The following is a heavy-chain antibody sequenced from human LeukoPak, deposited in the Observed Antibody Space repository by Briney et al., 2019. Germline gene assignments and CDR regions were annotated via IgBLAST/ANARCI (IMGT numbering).Heavy chain of an antibody. CDR1: GYTFTKYG. CDR3: VRARGDRSGYYRY. Sequence: ASVKVSCKTSGYTFTKYGISWVRQAPGQGPEWMGWFSVYDGNTNYAQKLQDRLTLTTDTSTDTAHMELRSLRSDDTAVYYCVRARGDRSGYYRYWGQGTLVTVSS. V-gene: IGHV1-18*01. J-gene: IGHJ4*02. D-gene: IGHD3-22*01. CDR2: FSVYDGNT.